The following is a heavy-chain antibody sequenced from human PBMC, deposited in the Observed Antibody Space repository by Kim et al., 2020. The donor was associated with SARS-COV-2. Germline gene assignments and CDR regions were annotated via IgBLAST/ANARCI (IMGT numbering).Heavy chain of an antibody. V-gene: IGHV3-74*01. J-gene: IGHJ4*02. D-gene: IGHD2-21*02. Sequence: VKGRFTISRDNGKNTQDLQMNSLRGEDTAVYYCARARAYCGGDCYSACDYWGQGTLVTVSS. CDR3: ARARAYCGGDCYSACDY.